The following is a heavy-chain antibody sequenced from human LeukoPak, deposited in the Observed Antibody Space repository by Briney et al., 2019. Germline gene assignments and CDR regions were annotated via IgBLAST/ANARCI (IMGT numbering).Heavy chain of an antibody. CDR3: ARSSEGRYYYDSSGFSYYYYYMDV. CDR1: GGSISSSYW. J-gene: IGHJ6*03. V-gene: IGHV4-4*02. CDR2: VYHSGST. D-gene: IGHD3-22*01. Sequence: SETLSLTCAVSGGSISSSYWWSWVRQPPGKGLEWIGEVYHSGSTNYSPSLKSRVTLSVDKSKNQFSLRLSSVTAADTAVYYCARSSEGRYYYDSSGFSYYYYYMDVWGKGTTVTISS.